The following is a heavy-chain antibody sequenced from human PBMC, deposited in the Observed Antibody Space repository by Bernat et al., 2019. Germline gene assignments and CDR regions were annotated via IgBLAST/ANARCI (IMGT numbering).Heavy chain of an antibody. V-gene: IGHV3-33*01. J-gene: IGHJ6*02. CDR3: ATVSHDDYARGGIDV. Sequence: GESGGAVVQPGRSLRLSCAASGFTFSTYGMHWVRQAPGKGLEWVAVIWYDGSDKYYADSVKGRFTISRDNSKNTLYLQMNSLRAEDTAVYYCATVSHDDYARGGIDVWGQGTTVTVSS. CDR2: IWYDGSDK. D-gene: IGHD4-17*01. CDR1: GFTFSTYG.